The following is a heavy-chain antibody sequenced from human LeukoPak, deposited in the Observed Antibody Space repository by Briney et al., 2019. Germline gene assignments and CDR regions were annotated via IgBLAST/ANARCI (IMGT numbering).Heavy chain of an antibody. D-gene: IGHD3-3*01. J-gene: IGHJ6*02. CDR3: GGEAGYFWGGPGLGMGV. V-gene: IGHV4-34*01. CDR2: INHSGST. Sequence: SETLSLTCAVYGGSFSGYYWSRIRQPPGKGLEWIGEINHSGSTNYNPSLKSRVTISVDTSKNQFSLKLSSVTAADTAVDYRGGEAGYFWGGPGLGMGVWGQGTTVTVSS. CDR1: GGSFSGYY.